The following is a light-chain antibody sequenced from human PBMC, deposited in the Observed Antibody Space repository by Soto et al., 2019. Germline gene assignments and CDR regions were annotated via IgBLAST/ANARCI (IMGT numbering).Light chain of an antibody. Sequence: QSVLTQPPSASGSPGQSVTISCTGTSSDVGGYNYVSWYQQHPGKAPKLMIYEVSKRPSGVPDRFSGSKSVNTASLTVSGLQAEDEADYYCSSYAGSNTVFGGGTKVTVL. V-gene: IGLV2-8*01. CDR2: EVS. J-gene: IGLJ2*01. CDR3: SSYAGSNTV. CDR1: SSDVGGYNY.